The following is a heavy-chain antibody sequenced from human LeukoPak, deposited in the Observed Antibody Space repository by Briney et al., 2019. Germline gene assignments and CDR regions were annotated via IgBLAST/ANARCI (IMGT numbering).Heavy chain of an antibody. D-gene: IGHD5-12*01. CDR2: VGVSGANT. CDR1: GFTFSNNA. J-gene: IGHJ4*02. V-gene: IGHV3-23*01. Sequence: GGSLRLSGAASGFTFSNNAMNWVRQAPGKGLEWVSTVGVSGANTYYADSVKGRFTISRDNSKNTLYLQMNSLRAEDTAVYYCAKDVRGYVQPIDYWGQGTLVTVSS. CDR3: AKDVRGYVQPIDY.